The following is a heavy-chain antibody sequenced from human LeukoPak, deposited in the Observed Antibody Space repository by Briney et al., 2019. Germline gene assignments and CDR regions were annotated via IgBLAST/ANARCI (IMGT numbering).Heavy chain of an antibody. CDR1: GGSISSSSYH. CDR2: MYYRGTT. J-gene: IGHJ4*02. V-gene: IGHV4-39*02. CDR3: AREYSRSVVAGSRPDL. Sequence: ASETLSLTCSVSGGSISSSSYHWGWIRQSPGKGLEWIGSMYYRGTTYENSSLKSRLTLSIDTSNNQFSLKLTPVTAADTAVYFCAREYSRSVVAGSRPDLWGQGLLVTVSS. D-gene: IGHD2-21*01.